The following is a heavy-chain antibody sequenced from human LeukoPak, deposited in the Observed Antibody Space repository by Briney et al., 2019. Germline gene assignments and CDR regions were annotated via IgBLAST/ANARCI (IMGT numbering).Heavy chain of an antibody. CDR1: GFTFSSYA. D-gene: IGHD3-3*01. CDR2: ISGSGGST. CDR3: AKVSCCKIFWSGYYNDPTYYFDY. J-gene: IGHJ4*02. Sequence: GGSLRLSCAASGFTFSSYAMSWVRQTPGKGLEWVSAISGSGGSTYYADSVKGRFTISRDNSKNTLYLQMNSLRAEDTAVYYCAKVSCCKIFWSGYYNDPTYYFDYWGQGTLVTVSS. V-gene: IGHV3-23*01.